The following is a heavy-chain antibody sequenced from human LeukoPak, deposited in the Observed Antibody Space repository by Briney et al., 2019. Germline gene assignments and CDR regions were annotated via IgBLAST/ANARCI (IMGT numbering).Heavy chain of an antibody. J-gene: IGHJ6*02. CDR3: AAYSSSNHYGMDV. D-gene: IGHD6-6*01. V-gene: IGHV4-31*03. CDR1: GGSISSGGYY. Sequence: PSETLSFTCTVSGGSISSGGYYWSWIRQHPGKGLEWIGYIYYSGSTYYNPSLKSRVTISVDTSKNQFSLKLSSVTAADTAVYYCAAYSSSNHYGMDVWGQGTTVTVSS. CDR2: IYYSGST.